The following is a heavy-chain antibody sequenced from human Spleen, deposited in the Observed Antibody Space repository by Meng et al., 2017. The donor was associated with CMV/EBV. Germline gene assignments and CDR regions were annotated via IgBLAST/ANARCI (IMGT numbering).Heavy chain of an antibody. J-gene: IGHJ5*02. D-gene: IGHD4-11*01. Sequence: SETLSLTCTVSGGSISSSSYYWGWIRQPPGKGLEWIGSIYYSGSTYYNPSLKSRVTISVDTSKNQFSLKLSSVTAADTAVYYCTRDPSRRYSDYVGWFDPWGQGTLVTVSS. CDR2: IYYSGST. CDR1: GGSISSSSYY. V-gene: IGHV4-39*07. CDR3: TRDPSRRYSDYVGWFDP.